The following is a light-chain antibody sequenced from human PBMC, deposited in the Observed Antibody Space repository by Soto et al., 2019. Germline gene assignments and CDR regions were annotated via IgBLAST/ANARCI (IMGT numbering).Light chain of an antibody. CDR1: QSVSSR. J-gene: IGKJ5*01. V-gene: IGKV3-20*01. Sequence: EIVLTQSPGTLSLSPGERATLSCRASQSVSSRLAWYQQKPGQAPRLLISGASSRATGIPDRFSGRGSATDFTLTISRLEPEDFALYYCQHYGSSPITFGQGTRLEIK. CDR2: GAS. CDR3: QHYGSSPIT.